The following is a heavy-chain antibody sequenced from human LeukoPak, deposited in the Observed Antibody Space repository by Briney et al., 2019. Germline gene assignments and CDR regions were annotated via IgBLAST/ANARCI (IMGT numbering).Heavy chain of an antibody. Sequence: GGSLRLSCAASGFTFSDYYMSWIRHDPGKGLEWVSAISGSGGSTYYADSVKGRFTISRDNSKNTLYLQMNSLRAEYTAVYYCAKDPSEWRLDAFDIWGQGTMLTVSS. CDR1: GFTFSDYY. J-gene: IGHJ3*02. CDR2: ISGSGGST. D-gene: IGHD3-3*01. CDR3: AKDPSEWRLDAFDI. V-gene: IGHV3-23*01.